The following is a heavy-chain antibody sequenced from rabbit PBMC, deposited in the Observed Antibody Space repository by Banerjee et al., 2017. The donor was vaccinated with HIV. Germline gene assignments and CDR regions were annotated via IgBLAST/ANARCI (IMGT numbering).Heavy chain of an antibody. Sequence: QEQLEESGGGLVQPGASLTLTCTASGFDFSSYYYMCWVRQAPGKGLEWVGCIYTGSGSTYYASWAKGRFTISKTSSTTVTLQMTSLTAADTATYFCARYDGYNYGNLWGQGTLVTVS. CDR2: IYTGSGST. CDR3: ARYDGYNYGNL. D-gene: IGHD6-1*01. V-gene: IGHV1S45*01. J-gene: IGHJ3*01. CDR1: GFDFSSYYY.